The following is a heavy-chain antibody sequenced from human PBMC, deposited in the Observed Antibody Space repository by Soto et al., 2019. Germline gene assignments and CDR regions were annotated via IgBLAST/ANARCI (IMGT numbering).Heavy chain of an antibody. D-gene: IGHD1-1*01. Sequence: SVKVSCKASGYTFTYRYLHWVRQAPGQTLEWMGWITPFNGNTNYAQKFQDRVTITRDRSMSTAYMELSSLRSEDTAMYYCAATKLDGPSWNAFDIWGQGTMVTVSS. CDR3: AATKLDGPSWNAFDI. CDR1: GYTFTYRY. CDR2: ITPFNGNT. J-gene: IGHJ3*02. V-gene: IGHV1-45*02.